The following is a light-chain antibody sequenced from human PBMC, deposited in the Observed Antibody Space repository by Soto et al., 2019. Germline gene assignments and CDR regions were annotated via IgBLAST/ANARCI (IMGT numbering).Light chain of an antibody. CDR2: DVS. J-gene: IGKJ1*01. Sequence: DIQMTQSPPTLSASVGDRVTITCRASQSISSWLAWYQQRPGKAPNLLIYDVSSLESGVPSRFSGSGSGTEFTLTISSLQPDDFATYYCQQYTNYPSTFGQGTKVAIK. V-gene: IGKV1-5*01. CDR1: QSISSW. CDR3: QQYTNYPST.